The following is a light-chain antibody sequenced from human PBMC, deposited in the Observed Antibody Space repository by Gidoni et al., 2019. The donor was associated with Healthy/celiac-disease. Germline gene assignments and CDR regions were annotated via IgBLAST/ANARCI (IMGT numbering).Light chain of an antibody. CDR2: GAS. V-gene: IGKV3-20*01. Sequence: ELVLTQSPGTLSLPPGERATLPCGASQSVSSSYLAWYQQKPGQAPRLLIYGASSRATGIPDRFSGSGSGTDFTLTISRLEPEDFAVYYCQQYGSSPTLTFGGGTKVEIK. CDR3: QQYGSSPTLT. J-gene: IGKJ4*01. CDR1: QSVSSSY.